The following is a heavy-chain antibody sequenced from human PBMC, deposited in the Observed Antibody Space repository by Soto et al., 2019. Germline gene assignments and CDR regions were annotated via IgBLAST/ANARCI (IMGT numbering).Heavy chain of an antibody. CDR1: GYSFTSYW. CDR2: IYPGDSDT. CDR3: ARHLKYCSSTSCYPGRYYYYYYGMDV. Sequence: XESLNISCKGSGYSFTSYWIGWVRQMPGKGLEWMGIIYPGDSDTRYSPSFQGQVTISADKSISTAYLQWSSLKASDTAMYYCARHLKYCSSTSCYPGRYYYYYYGMDVWGQGTTVTVSS. D-gene: IGHD2-2*01. J-gene: IGHJ6*02. V-gene: IGHV5-51*01.